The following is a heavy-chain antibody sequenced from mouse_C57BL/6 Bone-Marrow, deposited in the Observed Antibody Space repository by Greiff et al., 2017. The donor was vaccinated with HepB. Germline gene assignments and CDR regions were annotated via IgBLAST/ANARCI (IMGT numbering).Heavy chain of an antibody. Sequence: EVQLVESGGGLVKPGGSLKLSCAASGFTFSDYGMHWVRQAPEKGLEWVAYISNGSSTIYYADTVKGRFTISRDNAKNTLFLQVTSLRSEDTAMYYCAAGSYYFDYWGQGTTLTVSS. CDR3: AAGSYYFDY. CDR1: GFTFSDYG. CDR2: ISNGSSTI. V-gene: IGHV5-17*01. J-gene: IGHJ2*01. D-gene: IGHD4-1*01.